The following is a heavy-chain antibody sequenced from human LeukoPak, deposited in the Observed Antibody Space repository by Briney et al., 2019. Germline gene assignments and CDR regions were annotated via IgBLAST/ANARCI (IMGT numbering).Heavy chain of an antibody. D-gene: IGHD3-22*01. CDR3: AKTQGYYDC. J-gene: IGHJ4*02. CDR2: IGVGGTT. CDR1: GFTSSSYG. Sequence: GGSLRLSCAASGFTSSSYGMNWVRQAPGEGLERVSGIGVGGTTYYADSVKGRFTISRDTSKNTLYLQMNSLRAEDTAVYYCAKTQGYYDCWGQGTLVTVSS. V-gene: IGHV3-23*01.